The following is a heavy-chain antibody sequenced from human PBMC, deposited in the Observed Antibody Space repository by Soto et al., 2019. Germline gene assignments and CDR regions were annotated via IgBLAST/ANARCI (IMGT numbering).Heavy chain of an antibody. CDR1: GYRFASQW. D-gene: IGHD6-13*01. CDR3: AKVPAYSSSWYLGY. Sequence: GESLKISCQVSGYRFASQWISWVRQVPGKGQEWMGRIDLSESYTTYNPSFQGHVTISRDNSKNTLYLQMNSLRAEDTAVYYCAKVPAYSSSWYLGYWGQGTLVTVSS. J-gene: IGHJ4*02. CDR2: IDLSESYT. V-gene: IGHV5-10-1*01.